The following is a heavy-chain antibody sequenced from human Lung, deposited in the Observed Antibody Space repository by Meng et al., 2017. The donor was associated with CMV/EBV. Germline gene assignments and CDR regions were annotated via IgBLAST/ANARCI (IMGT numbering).Heavy chain of an antibody. J-gene: IGHJ4*02. CDR3: ASLPPPGKQWLVTDY. Sequence: QVQLPASGPGRVQPAGTLSLTCAVSCGVISSRNLWSWVRQPPGKGLEWIGEIYHSGSTNYNPSLKSRVTISVDKSKNQFSLKLSSVTAADTAVYYCASLPPPGKQWLVTDYWGQGTLVTVSS. V-gene: IGHV4-4*02. CDR1: CGVISSRNL. D-gene: IGHD6-19*01. CDR2: IYHSGST.